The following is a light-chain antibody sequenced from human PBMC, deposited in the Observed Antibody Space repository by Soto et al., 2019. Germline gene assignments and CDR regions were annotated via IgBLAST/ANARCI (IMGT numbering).Light chain of an antibody. V-gene: IGKV3D-20*02. CDR2: GAS. J-gene: IGKJ5*01. Sequence: EIVLTQSPGTLSLSPGERATLSCRASQSVSNNYLAWYQQKPGQAPRLLIYGASNRATGIPDRFSGSGSGTDFTLTISSLEPEDFAVYYCQQRSNWPLTFGGGARLEIK. CDR1: QSVSNNY. CDR3: QQRSNWPLT.